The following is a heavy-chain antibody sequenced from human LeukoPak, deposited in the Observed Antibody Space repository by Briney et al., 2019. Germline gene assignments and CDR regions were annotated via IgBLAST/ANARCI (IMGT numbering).Heavy chain of an antibody. V-gene: IGHV3-48*02. CDR2: ISSSGDLM. D-gene: IGHD3-10*01. Sequence: PGGSLRLSCEASGFSLSISGMNWVRQAPGKGLEWVSYISSSGDLMSYVASVKGRFTVSRDNAKNSLFLQMNSLRDEDTAVYYCARVLRGLYNLGDWGQGTLVTVSS. CDR1: GFSLSISG. CDR3: ARVLRGLYNLGD. J-gene: IGHJ4*02.